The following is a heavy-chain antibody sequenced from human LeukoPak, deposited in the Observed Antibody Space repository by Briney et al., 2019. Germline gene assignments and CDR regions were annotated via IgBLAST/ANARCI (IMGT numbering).Heavy chain of an antibody. D-gene: IGHD1-14*01. V-gene: IGHV3-23*01. Sequence: GGSLRLSCVASGFAFGRHAMSWVRQAPGKGLEWVSGMTYNGNHAYYADSVRGRFTISRDNSKDTLYLQMNSLRDEDTAIYYCVEEPELMPSGDWFDPWGQGTLVTVSS. J-gene: IGHJ5*02. CDR1: GFAFGRHA. CDR2: MTYNGNHA. CDR3: VEEPELMPSGDWFDP.